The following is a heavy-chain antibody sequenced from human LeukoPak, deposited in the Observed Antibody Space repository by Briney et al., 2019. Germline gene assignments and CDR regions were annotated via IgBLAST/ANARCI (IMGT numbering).Heavy chain of an antibody. CDR1: GFTFANYV. D-gene: IGHD6-19*01. Sequence: GRSLRLSCAASGFTFANYVTHWVRQAPGKGLEWVAVTSPDEGLKFYGDSVKGRFTISRDNSKNTMYLQMNNLREEDTAVYYCARDQEAVAGTGFINWGQGTLVTVSS. CDR2: TSPDEGLK. V-gene: IGHV3-30*04. CDR3: ARDQEAVAGTGFIN. J-gene: IGHJ4*02.